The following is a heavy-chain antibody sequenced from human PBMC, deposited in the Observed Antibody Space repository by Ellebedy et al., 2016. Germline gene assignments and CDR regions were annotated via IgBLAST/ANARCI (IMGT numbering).Heavy chain of an antibody. CDR1: GGSISSGDYY. V-gene: IGHV4-30-4*01. CDR3: ARGGATLLFDY. J-gene: IGHJ4*02. CDR2: IYYSGST. D-gene: IGHD1-26*01. Sequence: SETLSLTXTVSGGSISSGDYYWSWIRQPPGKGLEWIGYIYYSGSTYYNPSLKSRVTISVDTSKNQFSLKLSSVTAADTAVYYCARGGATLLFDYWGQGTLVTVSS.